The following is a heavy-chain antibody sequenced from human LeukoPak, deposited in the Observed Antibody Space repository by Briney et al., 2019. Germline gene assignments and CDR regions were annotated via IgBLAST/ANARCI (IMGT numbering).Heavy chain of an antibody. CDR2: INPNSGGT. CDR1: GYTFTGYY. D-gene: IGHD3-3*01. J-gene: IGHJ4*02. V-gene: IGHV1-2*02. Sequence: ASVKVSCKASGYTFTGYYMHWVRQAPGQGLEWMGWINPNSGGTNYAQKFQGRATMTRDTSISTAYMELSRLRSDDTAVYYCASSIFGVVINDYWGQGTLVIVSS. CDR3: ASSIFGVVINDY.